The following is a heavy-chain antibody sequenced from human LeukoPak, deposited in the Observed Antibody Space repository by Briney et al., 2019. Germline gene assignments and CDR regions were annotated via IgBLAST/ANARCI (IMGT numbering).Heavy chain of an antibody. J-gene: IGHJ5*02. D-gene: IGHD6-6*01. CDR3: ARVMAARREDLNWFDP. CDR1: GGSISSSGSY. Sequence: PSETLSLTCTVSGGSISSSGSYWGWIRQPPGKGLEWIGSIYYSGNTYNPSLKSRVTISVDTSKNQFSLNLTSVNAADTAVYYCARVMAARREDLNWFDPWGQGTLLTVSS. V-gene: IGHV4-39*07. CDR2: IYYSGNT.